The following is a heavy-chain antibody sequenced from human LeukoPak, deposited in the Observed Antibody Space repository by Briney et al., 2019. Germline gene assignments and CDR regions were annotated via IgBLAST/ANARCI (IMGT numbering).Heavy chain of an antibody. CDR3: AKSPYYDSSGDAFEI. J-gene: IGHJ3*02. CDR1: KFIFSEYA. D-gene: IGHD3-22*01. V-gene: IGHV3-23*01. CDR2: IGASGSST. Sequence: QTGGSLRLSCAASKFIFSEYAMDWVRQAPGKGLEWVAAIGASGSSTYYAASVEGRFTISRDNAKETLYLQMDSLRADDTAVYFCAKSPYYDSSGDAFEIWGQGTLVTVSS.